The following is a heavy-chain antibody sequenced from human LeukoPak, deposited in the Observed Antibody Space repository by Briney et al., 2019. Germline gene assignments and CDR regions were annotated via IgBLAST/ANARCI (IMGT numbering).Heavy chain of an antibody. V-gene: IGHV4-39*01. CDR2: IYYSGNT. CDR1: GGSISSSSYY. Sequence: PSETLSLTCAVSGGSISSSSYYWGWIRQPPGKGLEWIGSIYYSGNTYYNASLKSQVSISIDTSKNQFSLRLTSVTAADTAVYYCARQTGSGLFILPGGQGTLVTVSS. CDR3: ARQTGSGLFILP. J-gene: IGHJ4*02. D-gene: IGHD3/OR15-3a*01.